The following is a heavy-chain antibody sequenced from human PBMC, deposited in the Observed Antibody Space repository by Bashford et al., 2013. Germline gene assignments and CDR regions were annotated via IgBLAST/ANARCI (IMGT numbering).Heavy chain of an antibody. J-gene: IGHJ3*01. D-gene: IGHD5-18*01. CDR3: AKDRQLWLGRAAFDV. Sequence: VASVKVSCKASGGTFSSYAISWVRQAPGQGLEWMGRIIPILGIANYAQKFQGRVTITADKSTSTAYMELSSLRSEDTAVYYCAKDRQLWLGRAAFDVWGQGQWSPS. V-gene: IGHV1-69*04. CDR1: GGTFSSYA. CDR2: IIPILGIA.